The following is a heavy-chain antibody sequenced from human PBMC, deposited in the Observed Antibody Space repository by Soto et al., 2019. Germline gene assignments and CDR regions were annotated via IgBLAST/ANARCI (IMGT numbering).Heavy chain of an antibody. CDR2: IYYNGRT. V-gene: IGHV4-61*01. J-gene: IGHJ6*02. CDR3: MDV. Sequence: SETLSLTCTVSGGSVSSGSYYWSWIRQPPGKGLEWIGYIYYNGRTNYNPSLKSRVTLSADTAVYYCARAEGDLRFLEWPVVDGMDVWGQGTTVTVSS. D-gene: IGHD3-3*01. CDR1: GGSVSSGSYY.